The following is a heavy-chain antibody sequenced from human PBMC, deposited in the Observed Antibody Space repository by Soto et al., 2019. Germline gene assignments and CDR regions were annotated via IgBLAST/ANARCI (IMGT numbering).Heavy chain of an antibody. Sequence: EVQLVESGGGLVQPGGSLRLSCAASGFTFSDYGVNWVRQAPGKGLEWISYISSGSDTIYYADSVKGRFTISRDNAKKSLFLQMTSLRDEDTAVYYCARVSPTWEDEYWGQGTLVTVSS. CDR3: ARVSPTWEDEY. CDR2: ISSGSDTI. D-gene: IGHD1-26*01. J-gene: IGHJ4*02. CDR1: GFTFSDYG. V-gene: IGHV3-48*02.